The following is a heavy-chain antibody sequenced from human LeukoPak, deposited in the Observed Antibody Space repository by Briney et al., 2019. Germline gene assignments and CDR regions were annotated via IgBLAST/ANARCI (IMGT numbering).Heavy chain of an antibody. J-gene: IGHJ5*02. V-gene: IGHV1-8*01. D-gene: IGHD6-19*01. Sequence: ASVKVSCKTSENTFTTYDFNWVRQAPGQGLEWMGWMNPITGNTGYAQSFQGRVTMTTNTSISTAYMELSSLRCGDTAVYYCARGLLADRGKRNWFDPWGQGTLVIVSS. CDR3: ARGLLADRGKRNWFDP. CDR1: ENTFTTYD. CDR2: MNPITGNT.